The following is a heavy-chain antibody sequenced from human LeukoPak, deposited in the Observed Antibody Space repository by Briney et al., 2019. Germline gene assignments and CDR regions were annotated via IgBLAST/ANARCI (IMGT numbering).Heavy chain of an antibody. CDR2: INHSGST. V-gene: IGHV4-34*01. J-gene: IGHJ4*02. CDR3: ARYEGGRGKPKFDY. CDR1: GGSFSGYY. D-gene: IGHD2-15*01. Sequence: SETLSLTCAVYGGSFSGYYWSWIRQPPGKGLEWIGEINHSGSTNYNPSLKSRVTISVDTSKNQFSLKMSSVTAADTAVYYCARYEGGRGKPKFDYWGQGALVTVSS.